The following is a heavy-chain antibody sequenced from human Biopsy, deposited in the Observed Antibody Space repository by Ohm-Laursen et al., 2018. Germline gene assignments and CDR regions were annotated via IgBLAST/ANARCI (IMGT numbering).Heavy chain of an antibody. CDR3: ARHAPSYSGSYWRYFDL. Sequence: TLSLTCTVSGGSISSYYWSWIRQPPGKGPEWIGYIYYTGSTNYNPSLKSRVTISVDTSMNHLSLRLPSVTAADTAVYYCARHAPSYSGSYWRYFDLWGRGTLVTVSS. CDR2: IYYTGST. D-gene: IGHD1-26*01. J-gene: IGHJ2*01. V-gene: IGHV4-59*08. CDR1: GGSISSYY.